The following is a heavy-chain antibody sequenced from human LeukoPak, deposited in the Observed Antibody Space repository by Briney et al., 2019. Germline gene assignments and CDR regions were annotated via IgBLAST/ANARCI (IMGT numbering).Heavy chain of an antibody. CDR1: GGSFSGYY. CDR3: ASLTTRKYYYDSSGYSNFDY. CDR2: INHSGST. Sequence: SETLSLTCAVYGGSFSGYYWSWIRQPPGKGLEWIGEINHSGSTNYNPFLKSRVTISVDTSKNQFSLKLSSVTAADTAVYYCASLTTRKYYYDSSGYSNFDYWGQGTLVTVSS. J-gene: IGHJ4*02. V-gene: IGHV4-34*01. D-gene: IGHD3-22*01.